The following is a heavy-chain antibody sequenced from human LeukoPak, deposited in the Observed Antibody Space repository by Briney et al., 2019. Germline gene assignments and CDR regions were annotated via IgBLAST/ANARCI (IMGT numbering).Heavy chain of an antibody. CDR3: ARDQAGFDY. V-gene: IGHV1-46*01. CDR1: GYTFTRNY. CDR2: IYPRDGST. D-gene: IGHD6-13*01. Sequence: ASVKVSCKASGYTFTRNYIHWVRQAPGQGLEWMGMIYPRDGSTSYAQKFQGRVTVTRDTSTSTVRMELSGLRSEDTAVYYCARDQAGFDYWGQGTLVTVSS. J-gene: IGHJ4*02.